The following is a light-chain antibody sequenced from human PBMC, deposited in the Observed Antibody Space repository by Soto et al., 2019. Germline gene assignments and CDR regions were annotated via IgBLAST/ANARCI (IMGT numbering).Light chain of an antibody. CDR3: QQSHSTPRT. CDR1: QSISGY. Sequence: DIQMTQSPSSLSASVGDRVTITCRASQSISGYLNWYQQKPGKAPKLLIYAASSLQSGVPSRFSGSGSGTDFTLTISSLQSEDFATYHCQQSHSTPRTFGQGTKVDIK. CDR2: AAS. J-gene: IGKJ1*01. V-gene: IGKV1-39*01.